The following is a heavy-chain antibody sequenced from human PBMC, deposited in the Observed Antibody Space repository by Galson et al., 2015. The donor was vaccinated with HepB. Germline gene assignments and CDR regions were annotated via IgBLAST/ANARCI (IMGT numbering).Heavy chain of an antibody. CDR2: IRAGSRYM. V-gene: IGHV3-21*01. CDR1: GFSVSSKF. CDR3: ARAGYCGGDCYAIQRYWYFDL. J-gene: IGHJ2*01. Sequence: SLRLSCAASGFSVSSKFMSWVRQAPGKGLEWVSYIRAGSRYMYYADSGRGRFTISRDNAENSLYLQMNSLRAEDTGVYYCARAGYCGGDCYAIQRYWYFDLWGRGTLVTVSS. D-gene: IGHD2-21*02.